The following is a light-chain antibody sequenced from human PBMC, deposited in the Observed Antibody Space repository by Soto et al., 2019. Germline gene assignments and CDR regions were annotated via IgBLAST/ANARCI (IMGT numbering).Light chain of an antibody. CDR3: QQYYSYWT. J-gene: IGKJ1*01. Sequence: DLQMTQSPSTLSASVGDRVTITCRASQSISSWLVWYQHKPAKAPKLLIHKASSLESGVPSRFSGSGSGTEFTLTISSLQPDDFATYYCQQYYSYWTFGQGTKVEI. V-gene: IGKV1-5*03. CDR2: KAS. CDR1: QSISSW.